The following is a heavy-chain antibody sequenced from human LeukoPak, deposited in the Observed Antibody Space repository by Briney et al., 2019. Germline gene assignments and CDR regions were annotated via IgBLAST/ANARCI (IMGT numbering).Heavy chain of an antibody. CDR2: IYPNTNT. J-gene: IGHJ4*02. Sequence: GGSLRLSRAVSGFIVSDNYVSWVRRAPGKGLQWVSIIYPNTNTYNAASVKGRFTISRDNSKNTIYLEIDSLTAEDTAVYYCARTNPVYGDYDYWGLGTLVTVYS. V-gene: IGHV3-53*01. CDR1: GFIVSDNY. D-gene: IGHD4-17*01. CDR3: ARTNPVYGDYDY.